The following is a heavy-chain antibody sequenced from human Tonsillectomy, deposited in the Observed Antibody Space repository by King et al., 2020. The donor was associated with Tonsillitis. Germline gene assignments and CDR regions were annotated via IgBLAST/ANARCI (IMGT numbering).Heavy chain of an antibody. J-gene: IGHJ4*02. D-gene: IGHD5-12*01. CDR2: ISSSSSTI. V-gene: IGHV3-48*01. CDR1: GFTFSSYS. Sequence: VQLVESGGGLVQPGGSLRLSCAASGFTFSSYSMNWVRQAPGKGLEWVSYISSSSSTIYYADSVKGRFTISRDNAKNSLYLQMNSLRAEETAVYYCVRDERGYSGYDYGIDYWGQRTLVTVSS. CDR3: VRDERGYSGYDYGIDY.